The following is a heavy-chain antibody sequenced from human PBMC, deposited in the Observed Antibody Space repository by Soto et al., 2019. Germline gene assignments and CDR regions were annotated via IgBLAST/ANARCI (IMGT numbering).Heavy chain of an antibody. J-gene: IGHJ4*02. Sequence: QLQLQESGPGLVKPSEILSLTCTVSGGSISSSSYYGGWIRQPPGKGLEWIGSIYYSGSTYYNPSLKSRVTMSVDTSKNQFSLKLSSVTAADTAVYYCARSSGTALLHYWGQGTLVTVSS. CDR3: ARSSGTALLHY. CDR2: IYYSGST. CDR1: GGSISSSSYY. D-gene: IGHD1-26*01. V-gene: IGHV4-39*01.